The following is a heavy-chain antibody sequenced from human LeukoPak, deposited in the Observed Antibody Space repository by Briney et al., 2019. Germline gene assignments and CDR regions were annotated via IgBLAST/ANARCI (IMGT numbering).Heavy chain of an antibody. CDR2: INPNSGGT. CDR1: GYTFTGYY. CDR3: ARAEYDYVWGSYRYLSAEYFQH. Sequence: ASVKVSCKASGYTFTGYYMHWVRQAPGQGLEWMGWINPNSGGTNYAQKFQGWVTMTRDTSISTAYMELSRLRSDDTAVYYCARAEYDYVWGSYRYLSAEYFQHWGQGTLVTVSS. J-gene: IGHJ1*01. D-gene: IGHD3-16*02. V-gene: IGHV1-2*04.